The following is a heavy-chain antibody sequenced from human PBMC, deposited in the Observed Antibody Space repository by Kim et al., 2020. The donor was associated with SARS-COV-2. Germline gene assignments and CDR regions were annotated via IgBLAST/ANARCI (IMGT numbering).Heavy chain of an antibody. J-gene: IGHJ6*02. CDR2: IYHSGST. V-gene: IGHV4-38-2*02. D-gene: IGHD6-19*01. CDR3: ARSIAVAGGMDV. CDR1: GYSISSGYY. Sequence: SETLSLTCTVSGYSISSGYYWGWIRQPPGKGLEWIGSIYHSGSTYYNPSLKSRVTISVDTSKNQFSLKLSSVTAADTAVYYCARSIAVAGGMDVWGQGTT.